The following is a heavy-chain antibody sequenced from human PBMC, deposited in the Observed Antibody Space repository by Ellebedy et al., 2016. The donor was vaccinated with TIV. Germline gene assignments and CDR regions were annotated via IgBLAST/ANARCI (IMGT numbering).Heavy chain of an antibody. V-gene: IGHV5-51*01. CDR3: ARGDIVIGGGRNWFDP. D-gene: IGHD3-9*01. CDR1: GYNFSNYW. J-gene: IGHJ5*02. Sequence: GESLKISCQASGYNFSNYWIGWVRQMPGKGLEWMGIIYPGDSETRYSPSFQGQVTISADKSISTAYLQWSSLKASDTAMYYCARGDIVIGGGRNWFDPWGQGTLVTVSS. CDR2: IYPGDSET.